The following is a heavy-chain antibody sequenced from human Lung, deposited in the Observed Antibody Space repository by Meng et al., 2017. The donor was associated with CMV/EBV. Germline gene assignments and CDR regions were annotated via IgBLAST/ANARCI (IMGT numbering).Heavy chain of an antibody. CDR3: ARTLYVLPADVVFDD. D-gene: IGHD2-2*01. V-gene: IGHV1-2*02. CDR2: IISNSGIT. J-gene: IGHJ4*02. CDR1: GYTFTEYY. Sequence: ASXXVFXNASGYTFTEYYIHWVRQDPGLGLEWMGWIISNSGITKYAEKFQGRVTMTRDTSINTAYMDLSGLRTDDTAVFYCARTLYVLPADVVFDDLGQGXLVTVSS.